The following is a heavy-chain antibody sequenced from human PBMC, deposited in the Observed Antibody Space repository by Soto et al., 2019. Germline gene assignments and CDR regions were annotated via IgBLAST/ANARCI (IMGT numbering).Heavy chain of an antibody. V-gene: IGHV3-9*01. D-gene: IGHD2-2*01. CDR3: AKRGCSSTSCYAGTYWYFDL. Sequence: GGSLRLSCAASGFTFDDYAMHWVRQAPGKGLEWVSGISWNSGSIGYADSVKGRFTISRDNAKNSLYLQMNSLRAEDTALYYCAKRGCSSTSCYAGTYWYFDLWGRGTLVTVSS. J-gene: IGHJ2*01. CDR1: GFTFDDYA. CDR2: ISWNSGSI.